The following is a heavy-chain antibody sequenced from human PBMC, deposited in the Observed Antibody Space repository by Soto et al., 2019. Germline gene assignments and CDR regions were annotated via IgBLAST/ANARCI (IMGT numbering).Heavy chain of an antibody. Sequence: QVQLVESGGGVVHPGRSLRLSCAVSGFTFRNFGMHWVRQAPGKGLEWVAVISYDGSEKYYAESVKGRFTVFRDNYKNTLSVKMNRLRSDDTAVYYCVKDSSPGGYFDSWGQGTLVTVSS. CDR3: VKDSSPGGYFDS. CDR2: ISYDGSEK. CDR1: GFTFRNFG. V-gene: IGHV3-30*18. D-gene: IGHD2-15*01. J-gene: IGHJ4*02.